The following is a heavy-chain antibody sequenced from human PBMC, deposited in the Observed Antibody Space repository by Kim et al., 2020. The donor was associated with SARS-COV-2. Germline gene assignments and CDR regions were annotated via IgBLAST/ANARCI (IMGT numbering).Heavy chain of an antibody. J-gene: IGHJ4*02. CDR2: ISSSSSYT. D-gene: IGHD3-10*01. V-gene: IGHV3-11*06. CDR1: GFTFSDYY. Sequence: GGSLRLSCAASGFTFSDYYMSWIRQAPGKGLEWVSYISSSSSYTNYADSVKGRFTISRDNAKSSLYLQMNSLRVEDTAVYYCAREMAMVRGVIDYWGQGTLVTVS. CDR3: AREMAMVRGVIDY.